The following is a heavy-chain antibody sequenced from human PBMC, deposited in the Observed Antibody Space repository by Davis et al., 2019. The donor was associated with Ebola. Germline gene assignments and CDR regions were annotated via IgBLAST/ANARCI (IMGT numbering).Heavy chain of an antibody. V-gene: IGHV3-23*01. Sequence: GESLKISCAASGFTFDSYAMSWVRQAPGKGLEWVSAISGSGGSTYYADSVKGRFTISRDNAKNSLYLQMNSLRAEDTAVYYCAREAIRQRGYYWGQGTLVTVSS. CDR1: GFTFDSYA. CDR3: AREAIRQRGYY. J-gene: IGHJ4*02. D-gene: IGHD3-10*01. CDR2: ISGSGGST.